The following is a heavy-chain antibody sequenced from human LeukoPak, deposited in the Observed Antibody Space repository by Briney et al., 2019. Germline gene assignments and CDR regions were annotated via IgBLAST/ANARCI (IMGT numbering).Heavy chain of an antibody. CDR3: AKESKSNYYQYYGMDV. V-gene: IGHV3-30-3*01. J-gene: IGHJ6*02. CDR2: ISYDGSNK. Sequence: GRSLRLSCAASGFTFSSYAMHWVRQAPGKGLEWVAVISYDGSNKYYADSVKGRFTISRDNSKNTLYLQMNSLRAEDTAVYYCAKESKSNYYQYYGMDVWGQGTTVTVSS. CDR1: GFTFSSYA.